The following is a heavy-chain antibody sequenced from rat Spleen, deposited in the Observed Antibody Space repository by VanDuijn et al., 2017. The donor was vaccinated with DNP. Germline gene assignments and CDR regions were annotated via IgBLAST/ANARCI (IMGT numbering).Heavy chain of an antibody. CDR2: ISTGGDNT. J-gene: IGHJ3*01. CDR3: ALLLLPNWFTY. D-gene: IGHD1-1*01. CDR1: GFTFSKYY. Sequence: EVQLVESGGGLVQPGRSMKLSCVASGFTFSKYYMAWVRQAPTKGLDWVASISTGGDNTYYRDSVKGRLTISRDNATSTLYLQMDSLRSYETATYYCALLLLPNWFTYWGQGTLVTVSS. V-gene: IGHV5S11*01.